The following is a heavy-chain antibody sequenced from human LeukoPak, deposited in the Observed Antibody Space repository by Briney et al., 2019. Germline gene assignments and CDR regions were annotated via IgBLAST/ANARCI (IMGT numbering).Heavy chain of an antibody. J-gene: IGHJ4*02. Sequence: RGSLRLSCAAPGFPLISYWMSSVRQAPGKGLEWVSLIYIGSSTYYSDSVKCRFTISRDNAQNTLYLKMNSLRAEDTAVYYWASRGGSSDHWGQGTLVTVSS. V-gene: IGHV3-66*01. CDR3: ASRGGSSDH. CDR2: IYIGSST. D-gene: IGHD2-2*01. CDR1: GFPLISYW.